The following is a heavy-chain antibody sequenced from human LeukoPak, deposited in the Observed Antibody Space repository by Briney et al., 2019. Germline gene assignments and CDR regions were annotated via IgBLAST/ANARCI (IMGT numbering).Heavy chain of an antibody. Sequence: GGSLRLSCAASGFSVSLNYMNWVRQAPGKGPEWVSILYSGSDTYYADSVKGRFTISRDSSKNMLFLHMNSLRAEDTAVYYCARVGDHFHWYLDLWGRGTLVTVSS. CDR3: ARVGDHFHWYLDL. V-gene: IGHV3-53*01. CDR1: GFSVSLNY. CDR2: LYSGSDT. D-gene: IGHD3-3*02. J-gene: IGHJ2*01.